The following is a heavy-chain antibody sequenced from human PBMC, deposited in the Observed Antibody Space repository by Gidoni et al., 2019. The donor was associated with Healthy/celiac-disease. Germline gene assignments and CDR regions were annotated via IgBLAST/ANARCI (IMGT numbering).Heavy chain of an antibody. D-gene: IGHD1-26*01. CDR1: GGTFSRYP. CDR2: IIPIFGTA. J-gene: IGHJ4*02. Sequence: QVQLVQSGAEVKKPGSSVKVSCKASGGTFSRYPISWVRQAPGQGLEWMGGIIPIFGTANYAQKFQGRVTITADESTSTAYMELSSLRSEDTAVYYCARGLLRVWGLSSGSYSPFDYWGQGTLVTVSS. CDR3: ARGLLRVWGLSSGSYSPFDY. V-gene: IGHV1-69*01.